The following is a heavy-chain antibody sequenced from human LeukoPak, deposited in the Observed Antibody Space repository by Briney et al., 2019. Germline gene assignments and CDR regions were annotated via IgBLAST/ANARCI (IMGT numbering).Heavy chain of an antibody. CDR3: ARSSRVVVPAYGMDV. J-gene: IGHJ6*02. CDR1: GYTFTSYG. D-gene: IGHD2-2*01. Sequence: ASVKVSCKASGYTFTSYGISWVRQAPGQGLEWMGWISAYNGNTNYAQKLQGRVTMTTDTSTSTAYMELRSLRSDDTAVYYCARSSRVVVPAYGMDVWGQGTTVTVSS. CDR2: ISAYNGNT. V-gene: IGHV1-18*01.